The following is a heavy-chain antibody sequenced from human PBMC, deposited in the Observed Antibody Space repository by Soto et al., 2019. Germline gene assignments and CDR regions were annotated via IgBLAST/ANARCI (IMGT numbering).Heavy chain of an antibody. V-gene: IGHV5-51*01. CDR2: IYPDDSDT. D-gene: IGHD3-22*01. Sequence: GESLKISCKGSGYSFANYWIGWVRQMPGKGLEWMGIIYPDDSDTRYSPSFQGQVTMSADKSISTAYLQWSSLKASDTAMYYCARRGRSFYYDGSGWYFDLWGRGALVTVPQ. CDR3: ARRGRSFYYDGSGWYFDL. J-gene: IGHJ2*01. CDR1: GYSFANYW.